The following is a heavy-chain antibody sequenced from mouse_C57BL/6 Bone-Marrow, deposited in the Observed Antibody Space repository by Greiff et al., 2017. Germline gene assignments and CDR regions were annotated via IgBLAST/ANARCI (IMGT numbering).Heavy chain of an antibody. CDR3: ARGITTAFYAMDY. J-gene: IGHJ4*01. Sequence: QVQLQQSGPELVKPGASVKLSCKASGYTFTSYDINWVQQRPGQGLEWIGWIYPRDGSTKYNEKFKGKATLTVDTSSSTAYMELHSLSSENSAVYFCARGITTAFYAMDYWGQGTSVTVSS. CDR2: IYPRDGST. CDR1: GYTFTSYD. V-gene: IGHV1-85*01. D-gene: IGHD1-2*01.